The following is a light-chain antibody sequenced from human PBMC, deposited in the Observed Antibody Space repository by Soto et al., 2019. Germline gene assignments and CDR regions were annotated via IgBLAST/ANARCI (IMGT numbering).Light chain of an antibody. Sequence: QSVLTQPPSASASLGASVTLTCTLSSAYSNYKVDWYQQRPGKGPRFVMRVGTGGIVGSKGDGIPDRFSVLGSGLNRYLTIKNIQEEDESDYHCGADHGSGSNFVYVFGTGTQLTVL. V-gene: IGLV9-49*01. CDR3: GADHGSGSNFVYV. CDR2: VGTGGIVG. J-gene: IGLJ7*01. CDR1: SAYSNYK.